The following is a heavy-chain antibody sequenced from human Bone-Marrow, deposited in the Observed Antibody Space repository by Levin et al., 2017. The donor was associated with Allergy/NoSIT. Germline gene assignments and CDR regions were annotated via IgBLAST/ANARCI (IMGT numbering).Heavy chain of an antibody. CDR1: GGIFSTYV. Sequence: GASVKVSCKASGGIFSTYVISWVRQAPGQGLEWVGGIVPIFGTTHNAQKLQGRITITADKSTSTAYKELRGLGSEDTAVYYCAGSSSGTGHFDSWGQGTLVTVSS. D-gene: IGHD3/OR15-3a*01. CDR2: IVPIFGTT. J-gene: IGHJ4*02. V-gene: IGHV1-69*06. CDR3: AGSSSGTGHFDS.